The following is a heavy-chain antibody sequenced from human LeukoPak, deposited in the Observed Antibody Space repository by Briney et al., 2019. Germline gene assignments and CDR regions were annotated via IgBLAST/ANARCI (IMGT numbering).Heavy chain of an antibody. V-gene: IGHV4-34*01. CDR2: INHSGST. D-gene: IGHD5-18*01. Sequence: SETLSLTCAVYGGSFSGYYWSWIRQPPGKGLEWIGEINHSGSTNYNPSLKSRVTISVDTSKNQFSLKLSSVTAADTAVYYCARVVTQLWFPPYGMDVWGQGTTVTVSS. CDR1: GGSFSGYY. J-gene: IGHJ6*02. CDR3: ARVVTQLWFPPYGMDV.